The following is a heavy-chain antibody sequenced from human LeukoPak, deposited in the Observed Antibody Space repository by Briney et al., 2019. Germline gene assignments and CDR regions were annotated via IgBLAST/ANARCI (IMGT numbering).Heavy chain of an antibody. CDR2: IIPIFGTA. D-gene: IGHD2-15*01. V-gene: IGHV1-69*13. CDR3: ARKGDCSGGSCSHFDY. CDR1: GGTFSSYA. J-gene: IGHJ4*02. Sequence: SVKVSCKASGGTFSSYAISWVRQAPGQELEWMGGIIPIFGTANYAQKFQGRVTITADESTSTAYMELSSLRSEDTAVYYCARKGDCSGGSCSHFDYWGQGTLVTVSS.